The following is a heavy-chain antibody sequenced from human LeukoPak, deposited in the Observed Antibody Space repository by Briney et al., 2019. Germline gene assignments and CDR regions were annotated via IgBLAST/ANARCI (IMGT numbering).Heavy chain of an antibody. CDR2: ISGSGGST. Sequence: RGSLRLSCAASGFTFSSYAMSWVRQAPGKGLEWVSAISGSGGSTYYADSVKGRFTISRDNSKNTLYLQMNSLRAEDTAVYYCATFPKPLPPLRAFDIWGQGTMVTVSS. J-gene: IGHJ3*02. V-gene: IGHV3-23*01. CDR1: GFTFSSYA. CDR3: ATFPKPLPPLRAFDI. D-gene: IGHD1-14*01.